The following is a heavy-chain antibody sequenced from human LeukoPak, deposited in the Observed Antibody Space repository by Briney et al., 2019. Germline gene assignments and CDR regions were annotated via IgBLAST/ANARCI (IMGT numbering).Heavy chain of an antibody. CDR3: ARGAGYNYPYYFDY. D-gene: IGHD5-24*01. CDR2: IYGGGNI. J-gene: IGHJ4*02. Sequence: PGGSLRLSCAASGFTVSSNYMNWVRQAPGKGLEWVSVIYGGGNIYYADSVKGRFTISRDNSKNTLYLQMNSLRAEDTAVYYCARGAGYNYPYYFDYWGQGTPVTVSS. V-gene: IGHV3-53*01. CDR1: GFTVSSNY.